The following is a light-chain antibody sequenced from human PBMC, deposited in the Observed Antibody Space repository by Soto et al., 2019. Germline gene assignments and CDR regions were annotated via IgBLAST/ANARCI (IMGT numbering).Light chain of an antibody. CDR2: GVS. CDR1: QSVNTKY. J-gene: IGKJ3*01. CDR3: QQFGTSSLVT. V-gene: IGKV3-20*01. Sequence: EIVLTQSPGTLSLSPGERATLSCRASQSVNTKYLAWYQQNPGQAPRLLISGVSSRATGIPDRFSGSGSGTEFILTISRVEPEDFAVYYCQQFGTSSLVTFGPGTKVDIK.